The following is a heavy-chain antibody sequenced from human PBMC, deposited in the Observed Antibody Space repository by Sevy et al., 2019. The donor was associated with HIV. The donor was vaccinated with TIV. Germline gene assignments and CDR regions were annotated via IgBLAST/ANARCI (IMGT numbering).Heavy chain of an antibody. D-gene: IGHD3-10*01. Sequence: GGFLRLSCAASGFTFSSYAMHWVRQAPGKGLEWVAVISYDGSNKYYADSVKGRFTISRDNSKNTLYLQMNSLRAEDTAVYYCAREEVLLWFGELPPWYFDYWGQGTLVTVSS. CDR3: AREEVLLWFGELPPWYFDY. J-gene: IGHJ4*02. V-gene: IGHV3-30-3*01. CDR2: ISYDGSNK. CDR1: GFTFSSYA.